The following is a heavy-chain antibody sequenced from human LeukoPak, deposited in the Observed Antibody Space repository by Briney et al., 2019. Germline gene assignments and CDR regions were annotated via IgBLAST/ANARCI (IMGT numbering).Heavy chain of an antibody. J-gene: IGHJ1*01. CDR1: GDSFSRCDSY. D-gene: IGHD3-22*01. V-gene: IGHV4-39*01. Sequence: PSETLSLTCSVSGDSFSRCDSYWDWLRQPPGKGLEWIGTIYYSGRTYYSPSLKSRVTMSVDPSNNQLSLNLRSVTAADTAVYYCARRRYYDGSGYLEWGQGTLLSVSS. CDR3: ARRRYYDGSGYLE. CDR2: IYYSGRT.